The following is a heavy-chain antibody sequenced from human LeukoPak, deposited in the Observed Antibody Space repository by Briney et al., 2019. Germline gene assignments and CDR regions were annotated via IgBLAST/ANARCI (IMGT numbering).Heavy chain of an antibody. Sequence: ASVKVSCKASGYTFTGYYMHWVRQAPGQGLEWMGWINPHSGGTNYAQTFQGRVTMTRDTSISTAYMDLSRLTSDDTAVYYCARAQEWLPHLLEYYFDYWGQGILVTVSS. CDR3: ARAQEWLPHLLEYYFDY. V-gene: IGHV1-2*02. CDR1: GYTFTGYY. D-gene: IGHD3-3*01. J-gene: IGHJ4*02. CDR2: INPHSGGT.